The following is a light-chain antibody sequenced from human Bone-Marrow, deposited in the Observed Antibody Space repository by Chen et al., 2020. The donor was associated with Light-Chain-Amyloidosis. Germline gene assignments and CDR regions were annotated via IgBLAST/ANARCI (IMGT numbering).Light chain of an antibody. J-gene: IGLJ1*01. V-gene: IGLV2-14*01. CDR3: SSYTITNTLV. CDR2: EVT. Sequence: QSALTQPASVSGSPGQPITISCTGTSSDVGGDNHVSWYQQHPDKAHKLMIYEVTNRPSWVPARFSGSTSDNTASLTISGLQTADEADYFCSSYTITNTLVFGSGTRVTVL. CDR1: SSDVGGDNH.